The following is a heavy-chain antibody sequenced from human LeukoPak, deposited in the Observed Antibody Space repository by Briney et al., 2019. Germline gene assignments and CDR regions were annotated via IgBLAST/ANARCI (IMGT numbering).Heavy chain of an antibody. D-gene: IGHD5-18*01. CDR3: ARGYSSGYRIDY. V-gene: IGHV3-74*01. J-gene: IGHJ4*02. CDR1: GFTFSSYW. Sequence: GGSLRLSCAASGFTFSSYWMHWVRQAPGKGLVWVSRINSDGSTTSYADSVKGRFTISRDNAKKTLYLQMNSLRDEDTAIYYCARGYSSGYRIDYWGQGTLVTVSS. CDR2: INSDGSTT.